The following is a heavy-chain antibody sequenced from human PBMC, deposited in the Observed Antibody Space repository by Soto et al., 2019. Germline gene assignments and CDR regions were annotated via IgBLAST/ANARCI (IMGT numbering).Heavy chain of an antibody. J-gene: IGHJ4*02. CDR3: AREEPHPAPLVF. V-gene: IGHV3-30-3*01. CDR2: ISDDGSNI. CDR1: GFTFSRYP. Sequence: GGSLRLSCAAYGFTFSRYPMHWVRQAPGKGLEWVAGISDDGSNIQYADSVKGRLTVSRDDSKSTLYLQMNNLGTEDTAEYFCAREEPHPAPLVFWGQGTLVTVSS.